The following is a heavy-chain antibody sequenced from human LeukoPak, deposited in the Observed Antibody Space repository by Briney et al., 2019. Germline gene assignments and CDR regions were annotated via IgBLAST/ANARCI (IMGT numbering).Heavy chain of an antibody. CDR3: ASRGYYDSSGYYLWDY. V-gene: IGHV4-61*02. J-gene: IGHJ4*02. D-gene: IGHD3-22*01. Sequence: SETLSLTCAVSGGSISSGSYYWSWIRQPAGKGLEWIGRIYTSGSTNYNPSLKSRVTISVDTSKNQFSLKLSSVTAADTAVYYCASRGYYDSSGYYLWDYWGQGTLVTVYS. CDR1: GGSISSGSYY. CDR2: IYTSGST.